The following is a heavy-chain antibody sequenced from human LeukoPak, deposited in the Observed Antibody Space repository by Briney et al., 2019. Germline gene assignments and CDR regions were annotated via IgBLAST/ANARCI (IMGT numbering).Heavy chain of an antibody. J-gene: IGHJ5*02. V-gene: IGHV1-3*01. CDR1: GYTFTSYA. D-gene: IGHD3-10*01. Sequence: ASVKVSCKASGYTFTSYAMHWVRQAPRQRLEWMGWINAGNGNTKYSQKFQGRVTLTRDTSASTAYMELSSLRSEDTAVYYCARGRMVRGVIITYNWFDPWGQGTLVTVSS. CDR3: ARGRMVRGVIITYNWFDP. CDR2: INAGNGNT.